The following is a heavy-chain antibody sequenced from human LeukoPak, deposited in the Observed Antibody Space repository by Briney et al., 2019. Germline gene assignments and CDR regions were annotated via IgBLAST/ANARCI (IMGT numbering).Heavy chain of an antibody. V-gene: IGHV1-46*01. Sequence: ASVKVSCKASGYTFTSYYIHWVRQAPGQGLEWMGIINPSGGSTNSAQKFQGRVTMTRDTSTSTVYMDLSSLRSEDTAVYYCARGGFNYNILTGAFDIWGQGTMVTVSS. J-gene: IGHJ3*02. CDR2: INPSGGST. D-gene: IGHD3-9*01. CDR1: GYTFTSYY. CDR3: ARGGFNYNILTGAFDI.